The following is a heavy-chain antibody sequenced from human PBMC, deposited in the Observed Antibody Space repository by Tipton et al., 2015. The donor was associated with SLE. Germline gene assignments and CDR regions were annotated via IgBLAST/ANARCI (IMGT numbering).Heavy chain of an antibody. J-gene: IGHJ2*01. CDR2: IGGSGGST. V-gene: IGHV3-23*01. Sequence: SLRLSCAASGFTFSSYAMSWVRQAPGKGLEWVSAIGGSGGSTYYADSVKGRFTISRDNSKNTLYLQMNSLRAEDTAVYYCARIPAWYSITGTGDWYFDLWGRGTLVTVS. CDR3: ARIPAWYSITGTGDWYFDL. CDR1: GFTFSSYA. D-gene: IGHD1-7*01.